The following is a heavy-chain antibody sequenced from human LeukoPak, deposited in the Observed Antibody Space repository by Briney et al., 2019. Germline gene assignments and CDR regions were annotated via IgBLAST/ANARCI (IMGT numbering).Heavy chain of an antibody. Sequence: PSEALSLTCGVHGGSFSDYYWKWIRQVPGKGLEWIGEINHAGSTNYNPSPKSRVTMSVDTSKNQFSLKVTSMTATDTAVYYCARAGYTRRFIDSWGQGTLVTVSS. CDR2: INHAGST. J-gene: IGHJ4*02. CDR1: GGSFSDYY. V-gene: IGHV4-34*01. CDR3: ARAGYTRRFIDS. D-gene: IGHD5-18*01.